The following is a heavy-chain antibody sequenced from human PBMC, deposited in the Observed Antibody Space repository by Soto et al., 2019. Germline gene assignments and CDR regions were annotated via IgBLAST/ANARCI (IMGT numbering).Heavy chain of an antibody. J-gene: IGHJ4*02. D-gene: IGHD3-10*01. V-gene: IGHV3-23*01. CDR3: ALRKTGSFFDY. Sequence: GGSLRLSCTASGFILSNYAMNWVRQAPGKGLEWVSGIGASGAGTYYAESVKGRFTISRDNSKNTLHLQMNSLRAEDTAVYYCALRKTGSFFDYWGQGTLVTVSS. CDR2: IGASGAGT. CDR1: GFILSNYA.